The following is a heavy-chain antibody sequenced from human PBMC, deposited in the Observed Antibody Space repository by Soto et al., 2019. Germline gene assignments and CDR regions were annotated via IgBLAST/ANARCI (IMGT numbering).Heavy chain of an antibody. D-gene: IGHD3-10*01. J-gene: IGHJ4*02. CDR1: GGSISSYY. CDR2: VYYSGST. V-gene: IGHV4-59*01. Sequence: QVQLQESGPGLVKPSETLSLTCTVSGGSISSYYWSWIRQAPGKGLEWIGYVYYSGSTNYNPSLKSRVTISVNTSKNQFSLILSSVTAADTAVYYCAAGRYYYGSEYWGQGTLVTVSS. CDR3: AAGRYYYGSEY.